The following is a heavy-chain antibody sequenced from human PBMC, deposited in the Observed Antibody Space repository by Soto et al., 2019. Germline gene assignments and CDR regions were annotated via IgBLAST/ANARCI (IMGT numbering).Heavy chain of an antibody. V-gene: IGHV4-59*08. J-gene: IGHJ6*03. CDR1: GGSISSYY. D-gene: IGHD3-3*01. Sequence: SETLSLTCTVSGGSISSYYWSWIRQPPGKGLEWIGYIHYSGSTNYNPSLKSRVTISKDTSKNQFSLKLSSVTAADTAVYYCARAYYDFWSGSHYYYMDVWGKGTTVTVSS. CDR2: IHYSGST. CDR3: ARAYYDFWSGSHYYYMDV.